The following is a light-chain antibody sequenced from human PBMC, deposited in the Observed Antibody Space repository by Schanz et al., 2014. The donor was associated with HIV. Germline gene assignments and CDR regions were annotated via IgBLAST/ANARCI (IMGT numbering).Light chain of an antibody. V-gene: IGLV2-8*01. J-gene: IGLJ1*01. CDR1: SGDVSVHNY. CDR2: DVS. Sequence: QSALTQPPAASGSPGQSVTISCTEASGDVSVHNYVSWYQQHPGKAPKLIIFDVSERPSAVPDRFSGSKSGNTASLTVSGLQAEDEADYYCSSYAGSNNLVFGTGTKLTVL. CDR3: SSYAGSNNLV.